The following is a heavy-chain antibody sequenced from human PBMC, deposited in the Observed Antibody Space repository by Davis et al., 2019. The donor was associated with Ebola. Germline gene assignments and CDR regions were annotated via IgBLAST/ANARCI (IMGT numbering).Heavy chain of an antibody. CDR2: MNPNSGNT. V-gene: IGHV1-8*01. CDR3: ARVRYNWNGFDP. CDR1: GYTFTSYD. D-gene: IGHD1-20*01. J-gene: IGHJ5*02. Sequence: AASVKVSCKASGYTFTSYDINWVRQATGQGLEWMGWMNPNSGNTGYAQKFQGRVTMTRNTSINTAYMELSSLRSEDTPVYYCARVRYNWNGFDPWGQGTLVTVSS.